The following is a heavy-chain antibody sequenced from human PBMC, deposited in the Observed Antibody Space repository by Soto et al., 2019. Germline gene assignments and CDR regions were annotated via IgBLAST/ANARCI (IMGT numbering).Heavy chain of an antibody. CDR3: ARRYYDTLTGLPCYVDS. CDR1: GFSLSTSGMG. Sequence: QVTLKEAGPTLLKPTQTLTLTCTFSGFSLSTSGMGVGWIRQPPGKALEWLALIYWDDDRRHSPSLKSRLTITNGTSKIQVVLTMTNMDPVDTATYSCARRYYDTLTGLPCYVDSWCQGTLVTVSS. J-gene: IGHJ4*02. D-gene: IGHD3-9*01. CDR2: IYWDDDR. V-gene: IGHV2-5*02.